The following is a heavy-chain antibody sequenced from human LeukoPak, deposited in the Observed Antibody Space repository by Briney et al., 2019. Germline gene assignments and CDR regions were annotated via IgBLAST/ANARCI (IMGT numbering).Heavy chain of an antibody. Sequence: QSGGSLKFSCAASGFTFSSYWMHWVRQAPGKGLVWVSRINTDGSSIRYADSVKGRFTISRDNAKNTLYLQMNSLRAEDTAVYYCARDEMATSYPYYYYGMDVWGQGTTVTVSS. CDR3: ARDEMATSYPYYYYGMDV. V-gene: IGHV3-74*01. D-gene: IGHD5-24*01. CDR1: GFTFSSYW. CDR2: INTDGSSI. J-gene: IGHJ6*02.